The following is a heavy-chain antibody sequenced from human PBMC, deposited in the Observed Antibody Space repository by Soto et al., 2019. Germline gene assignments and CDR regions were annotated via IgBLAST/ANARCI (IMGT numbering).Heavy chain of an antibody. CDR1: DGSMNSDSYY. J-gene: IGHJ4*02. CDR3: ARLGGYVSVGYYYLWDS. D-gene: IGHD3-22*01. CDR2: INYSGTT. Sequence: PSETLSLTCSVSDGSMNSDSYYWGWIRQPPGKGLEWIGVINYSGTTFNNVSLKSRVTMSVESSRNQLSLKLTSVTAADTAVYYCARLGGYVSVGYYYLWDSWGQGTLVTVSS. V-gene: IGHV4-39*01.